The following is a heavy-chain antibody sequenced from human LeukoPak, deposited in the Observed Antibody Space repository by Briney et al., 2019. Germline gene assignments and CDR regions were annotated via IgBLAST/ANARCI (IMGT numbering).Heavy chain of an antibody. CDR3: ARVYLYGDLPYYFDY. CDR1: GGSVSSGGYY. D-gene: IGHD4-17*01. Sequence: PSETLSLTCSVSGGSVSSGGYYWSWIRQHPGKGLEWIGYIYYSGSTYYNPSLKSRVTISVDTSKNQFSLKLSSVTAADTAVYYCARVYLYGDLPYYFDYWGQGTLVTVSS. V-gene: IGHV4-31*03. CDR2: IYYSGST. J-gene: IGHJ4*02.